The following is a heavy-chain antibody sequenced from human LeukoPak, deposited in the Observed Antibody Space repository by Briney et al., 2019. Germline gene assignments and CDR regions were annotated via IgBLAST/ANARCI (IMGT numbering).Heavy chain of an antibody. Sequence: ASVKVSCKASGYTFTGYYMHWVRQAPGQGLEWMGWINPNSGGTNYAQKFQGRVTMTRDTSISTAYMELSRLRSDDTAVYYCARDRQAGYEHYGDYVFSWFDPWGQGTLVTVSS. CDR2: INPNSGGT. J-gene: IGHJ5*02. CDR1: GYTFTGYY. D-gene: IGHD4-17*01. CDR3: ARDRQAGYEHYGDYVFSWFDP. V-gene: IGHV1-2*02.